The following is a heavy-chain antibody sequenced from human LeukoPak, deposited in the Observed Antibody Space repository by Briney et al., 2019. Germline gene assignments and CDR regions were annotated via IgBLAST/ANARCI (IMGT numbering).Heavy chain of an antibody. Sequence: GGSLRLSCVASGSTFSRNGMHWVRQAPGKGLEWVAVISYDGSNRYYVDSVKGRFTVSRDNSKNTLYLQMNSLRGEDTAVYYCAKDRLMDPGTFTGYFDSWGQGILVAVSS. CDR1: GSTFSRNG. CDR2: ISYDGSNR. V-gene: IGHV3-30*18. CDR3: AKDRLMDPGTFTGYFDS. J-gene: IGHJ4*02. D-gene: IGHD3-9*01.